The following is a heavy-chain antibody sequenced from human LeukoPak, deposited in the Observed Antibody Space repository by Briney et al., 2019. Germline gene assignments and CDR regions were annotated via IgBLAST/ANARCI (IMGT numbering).Heavy chain of an antibody. J-gene: IGHJ4*02. CDR3: ATFDYYGSGSYKSYRGYLDY. CDR2: FDPEDGET. CDR1: GYTLTELS. Sequence: GASVKVSCKVSGYTLTELSMHWVRQAPGKGLEWMGGFDPEDGETIYAQKFQGRVTMTEDTSTDTAYMELSSLRSEDTAVYYCATFDYYGSGSYKSYRGYLDYWGQGTLVTVSS. V-gene: IGHV1-24*01. D-gene: IGHD3-10*01.